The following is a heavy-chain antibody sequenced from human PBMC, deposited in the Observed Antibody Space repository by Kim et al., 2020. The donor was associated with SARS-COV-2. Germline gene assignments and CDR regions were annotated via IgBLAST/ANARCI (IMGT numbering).Heavy chain of an antibody. D-gene: IGHD3-10*01. CDR2: INHSGST. V-gene: IGHV4-34*01. CDR3: ARGRYYYGSGNTYYYYYGMDV. CDR1: GGSFSGYY. J-gene: IGHJ6*02. Sequence: SETLSLTCAVYGGSFSGYYWSWIRQPPGKGLEWIGEINHSGSTNYNPSLKSRVTISVDTSKNQFSLKLSSVTAADTAVYYCARGRYYYGSGNTYYYYYGMDVWGQGTTVTVSS.